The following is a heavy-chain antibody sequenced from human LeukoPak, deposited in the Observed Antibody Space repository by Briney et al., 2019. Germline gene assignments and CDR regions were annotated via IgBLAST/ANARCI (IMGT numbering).Heavy chain of an antibody. CDR1: GVTFSSYA. D-gene: IGHD5-18*01. CDR2: IIPIFGTA. CDR3: ARDANYGYSYDYYYYGMDV. V-gene: IGHV1-69*13. Sequence: SVKVSCKASGVTFSSYAISWVRQAPGQGLEWMGGIIPIFGTANYAQKFQGRVTITADESTSTAYMELSSLRSEDTAVYYCARDANYGYSYDYYYYGMDVWGQGTTVTVSS. J-gene: IGHJ6*02.